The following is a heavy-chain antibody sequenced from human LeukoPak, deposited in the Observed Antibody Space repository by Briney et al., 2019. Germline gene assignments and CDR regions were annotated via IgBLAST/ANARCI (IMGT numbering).Heavy chain of an antibody. CDR3: ARGGLGWSVSLFDP. CDR1: GDSVSRNSAA. J-gene: IGHJ5*02. Sequence: SQTLSLTCAISGDSVSRNSAAWNWIRRSPSRGLEWLGRTYCRSKWYNDSAVSVKSRISINADTSKNQFSLQLNSVTPEDTAVYFCARGGLGWSVSLFDPWGQGTLVTVSS. CDR2: TYCRSKWYN. D-gene: IGHD6-19*01. V-gene: IGHV6-1*01.